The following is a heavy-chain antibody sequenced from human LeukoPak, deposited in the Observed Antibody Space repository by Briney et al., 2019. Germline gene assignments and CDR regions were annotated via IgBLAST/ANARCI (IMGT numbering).Heavy chain of an antibody. D-gene: IGHD4-23*01. J-gene: IGHJ5*02. CDR2: MNPNSGYT. Sequence: WASVKVSCKASGYTFTSYDINWVRQAPGQGLEWMGWMNPNSGYTGYAQKFQDRVTITRDTSIGTAYMELSSLRSEDTAVYYCARDYGSNSGWFDPWGQGTLVTVSS. CDR1: GYTFTSYD. V-gene: IGHV1-8*03. CDR3: ARDYGSNSGWFDP.